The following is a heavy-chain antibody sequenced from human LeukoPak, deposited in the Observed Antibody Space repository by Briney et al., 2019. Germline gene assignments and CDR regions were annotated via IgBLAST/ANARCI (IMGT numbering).Heavy chain of an antibody. D-gene: IGHD6-6*01. V-gene: IGHV4-34*01. Sequence: PSETLSLTCAVYGESFRGYYWTWIRQTPGKGLEWIGEIDHIGRTTYNPSLKSRVTISVDTSKNQFSLKLSSVTAADTAVYYCARAEYSTLFDYWGQGTLVTVSS. CDR1: GESFRGYY. CDR3: ARAEYSTLFDY. CDR2: IDHIGRT. J-gene: IGHJ4*02.